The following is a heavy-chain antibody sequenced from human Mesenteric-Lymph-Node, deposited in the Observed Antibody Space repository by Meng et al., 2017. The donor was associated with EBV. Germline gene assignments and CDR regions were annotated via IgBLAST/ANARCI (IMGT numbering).Heavy chain of an antibody. CDR2: FYYSENT. CDR3: ARRPWSLYYYFDY. Sequence: LQLRGSGPGLGKPSETLSLTCTVSGGSISSSSYYWGWIRQPPGKGLEWIGDFYYSENTYYNPSLKSRVTISVDTSKNQFSLKLSSVTAADTAVYYCARRPWSLYYYFDYWGPGTLVTVSS. J-gene: IGHJ4*02. CDR1: GGSISSSSYY. D-gene: IGHD1-26*01. V-gene: IGHV4-39*07.